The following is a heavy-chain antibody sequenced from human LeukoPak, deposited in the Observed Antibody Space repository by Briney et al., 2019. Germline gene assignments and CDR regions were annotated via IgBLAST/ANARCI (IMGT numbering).Heavy chain of an antibody. CDR2: INHSGST. Sequence: SETLSLTCAVYGVSFSGYYWSWIRQPPGKGLEWIGEINHSGSTNYNPSLKSRVTISVDTSKNQFSLKLSSVTAADTAVYYCARVGAIAAAGSFDYWGQGTLVTVSS. CDR1: GVSFSGYY. J-gene: IGHJ4*02. CDR3: ARVGAIAAAGSFDY. D-gene: IGHD6-13*01. V-gene: IGHV4-34*01.